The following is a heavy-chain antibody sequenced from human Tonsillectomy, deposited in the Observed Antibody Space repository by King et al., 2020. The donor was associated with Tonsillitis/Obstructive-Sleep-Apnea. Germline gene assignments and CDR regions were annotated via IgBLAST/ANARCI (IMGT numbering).Heavy chain of an antibody. CDR2: TYYRSKWYN. CDR1: GDSVSSNSVA. CDR3: ARVEGKEQLVPDYYYGMDV. D-gene: IGHD6-13*01. V-gene: IGHV6-1*01. J-gene: IGHJ6*02. Sequence: VQLQQSGPGLVKPSQTLSLTCAISGDSVSSNSVAWNWLRQSPSRGLEWLGRTYYRSKWYNDYAGSVRSRITINPDTSKNQFSLRLNSVTPDDTAVYYCARVEGKEQLVPDYYYGMDVWGQGTSVTVSS.